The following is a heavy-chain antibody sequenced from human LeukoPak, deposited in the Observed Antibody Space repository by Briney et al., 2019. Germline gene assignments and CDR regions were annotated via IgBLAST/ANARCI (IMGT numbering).Heavy chain of an antibody. CDR2: IYYSGST. Sequence: TPSETLSLTCTVSGGSISSYYWSWIRQPPGKGLEWIGYIYYSGSTNYNPSLKSRVTISVDTSKNQFSLKLSSVTAADTAVYYCARDRHWTNDWVFDYWGQGTLVTVSS. J-gene: IGHJ4*02. CDR3: ARDRHWTNDWVFDY. CDR1: GGSISSYY. V-gene: IGHV4-59*01. D-gene: IGHD1/OR15-1a*01.